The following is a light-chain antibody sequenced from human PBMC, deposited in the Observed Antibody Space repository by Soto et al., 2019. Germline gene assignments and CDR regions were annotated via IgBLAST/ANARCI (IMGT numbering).Light chain of an antibody. CDR2: DAS. Sequence: EIVLTQSPATLSLSLGERATLSCRASQSLSGYLAWYQQKPGQAPRLLIYDASHRATGIPARFTGSGSGTDFTLTISRLEPEDFAVYYCQDRGNWPLFTFGGGTKGELK. CDR3: QDRGNWPLFT. J-gene: IGKJ4*01. CDR1: QSLSGY. V-gene: IGKV3-11*01.